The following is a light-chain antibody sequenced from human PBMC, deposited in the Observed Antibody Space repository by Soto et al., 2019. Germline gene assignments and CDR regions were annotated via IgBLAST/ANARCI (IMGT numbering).Light chain of an antibody. CDR2: DAS. CDR3: QPYNSYSPKT. J-gene: IGKJ1*01. Sequence: VQMPKSKYTLSASVGDRVTITCRASRSISNWLAWYQQRPGIAPKLLIFDASILQSGVPSRFSGSGSGTEFTLTISSLQPDDFATYYCQPYNSYSPKTFGQGTKVDIK. V-gene: IGKV1-5*01. CDR1: RSISNW.